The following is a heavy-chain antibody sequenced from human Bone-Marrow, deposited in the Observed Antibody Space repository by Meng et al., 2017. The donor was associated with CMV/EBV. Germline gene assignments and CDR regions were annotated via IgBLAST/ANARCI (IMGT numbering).Heavy chain of an antibody. CDR1: GFTVSSNY. D-gene: IGHD3-3*01. CDR3: ARAENYDFWSGLGAFDI. V-gene: IGHV3-53*01. CDR2: IYSGGST. Sequence: GGSLRLSCAASGFTVSSNYMSWVRQAPGKGLEWVSVIYSGGSTYHADSVKGRFTISRDNSKNTLYLQMNSLRAEDTAVYYCARAENYDFWSGLGAFDIWGQGTMVTVSS. J-gene: IGHJ3*02.